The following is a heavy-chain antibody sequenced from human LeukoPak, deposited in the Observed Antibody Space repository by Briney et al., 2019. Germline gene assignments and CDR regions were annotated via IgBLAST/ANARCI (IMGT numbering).Heavy chain of an antibody. CDR3: ARDGSLVLVTDAFDI. D-gene: IGHD3-22*01. CDR2: VYFDGNNK. CDR1: GFTFSTYG. J-gene: IGHJ3*02. Sequence: PGGSLRLSCAASGFTFSTYGMHWVRQAPGKGLEGVAVVYFDGNNKYYADSVKGRFTISRDNSKNTLYLQMNSLRAEDTAVYYCARDGSLVLVTDAFDIWGQGTMVTVSS. V-gene: IGHV3-33*01.